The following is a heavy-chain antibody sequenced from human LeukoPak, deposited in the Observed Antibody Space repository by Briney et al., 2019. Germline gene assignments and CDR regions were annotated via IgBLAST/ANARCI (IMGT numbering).Heavy chain of an antibody. D-gene: IGHD3-10*01. Sequence: GASVKVSCKASGYTFTGYYMHWVRQAPGQGLEWMGWINPNSGGTNYAQKFQGRVTMTRDTSISTAYMELSRLRSDDTAVYYCATHPSFQLGSGKENWFDPWGQGTLVTVSS. V-gene: IGHV1-2*02. CDR2: INPNSGGT. CDR1: GYTFTGYY. J-gene: IGHJ5*02. CDR3: ATHPSFQLGSGKENWFDP.